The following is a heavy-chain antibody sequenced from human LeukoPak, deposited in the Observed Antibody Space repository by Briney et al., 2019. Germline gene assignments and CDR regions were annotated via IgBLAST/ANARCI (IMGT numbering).Heavy chain of an antibody. V-gene: IGHV4-59*08. J-gene: IGHJ5*02. CDR2: IYYSGST. D-gene: IGHD3-10*01. Sequence: SETLSLTCTVSGGSINSYYWSWIRQHPGKGLEWIGYIYYSGSTNYNPSLKSRVTISVDTSKNQFSLKLSSLTAADTAVYYCARHRSGDPWGQGTLVTVSS. CDR3: ARHRSGDP. CDR1: GGSINSYY.